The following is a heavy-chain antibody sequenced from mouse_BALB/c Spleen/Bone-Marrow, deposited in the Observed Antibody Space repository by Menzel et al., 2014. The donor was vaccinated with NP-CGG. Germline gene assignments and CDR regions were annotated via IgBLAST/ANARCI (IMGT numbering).Heavy chain of an antibody. V-gene: IGHV1S81*02. J-gene: IGHJ4*01. Sequence: VQLQESGAELVKPGASVKLSCKASGYTFTGYWMHWVKQRPGQGLEWIGEINPSNGRTNCNEKFKSMATLTVDKSSSTAYMQLSSLTSEDSAVFYCARLVYGSSYIVDLWGQGTSVTVSS. CDR3: ARLVYGSSYIVDL. CDR2: INPSNGRT. D-gene: IGHD1-1*01. CDR1: GYTFTGYW.